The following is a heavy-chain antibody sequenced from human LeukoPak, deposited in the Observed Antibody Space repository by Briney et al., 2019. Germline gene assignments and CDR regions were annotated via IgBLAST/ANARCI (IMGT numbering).Heavy chain of an antibody. CDR2: IKQDGSEM. Sequence: PGGSLRLSCAASGFSLSVHWMTWVRQAPGKGLEWVANIKQDGSEMNYVDSVKGRFTISRDNAKNSVYLQMNSLRAEDTAVYYCARVVAYDASGYYRHFDCWGQGALVTVSS. D-gene: IGHD3-22*01. J-gene: IGHJ4*02. V-gene: IGHV3-7*03. CDR1: GFSLSVHW. CDR3: ARVVAYDASGYYRHFDC.